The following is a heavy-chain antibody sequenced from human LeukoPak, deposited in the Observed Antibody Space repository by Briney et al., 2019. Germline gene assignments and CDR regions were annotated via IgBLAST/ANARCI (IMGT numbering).Heavy chain of an antibody. CDR2: IGGGGATT. CDR1: GFTFRSYA. D-gene: IGHD3-22*01. CDR3: AKPMSYYDSSAKRAFDI. J-gene: IGHJ3*02. Sequence: GGSLRLSCAASGFTFRSYAMSWVRQAPGKGLEWVSAIGGGGATTYYADSVKGRFTISRDNSENTLYLQMNSLRAEDTAVYSCAKPMSYYDSSAKRAFDIWGQGTMVTVFS. V-gene: IGHV3-23*01.